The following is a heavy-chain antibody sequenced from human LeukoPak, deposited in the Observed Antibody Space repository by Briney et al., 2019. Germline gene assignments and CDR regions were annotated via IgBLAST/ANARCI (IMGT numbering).Heavy chain of an antibody. CDR3: ARALRRDTTYYEGY. CDR2: INPYSGGT. D-gene: IGHD1-26*01. V-gene: IGHV1-2*02. CDR1: GYTFTCYY. J-gene: IGHJ4*02. Sequence: GASVKVSCKASGYTFTCYYLHWVRQAPGQGLEWMGWINPYSGGTNYAQTFQGRVTMTRDTSINTAYMELTTLRSDDTAVYYCARALRRDTTYYEGYWGQGTLVTVSS.